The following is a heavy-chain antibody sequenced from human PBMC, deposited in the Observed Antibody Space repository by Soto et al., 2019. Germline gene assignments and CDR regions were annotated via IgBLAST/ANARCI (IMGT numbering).Heavy chain of an antibody. Sequence: PSETLSLTCAVYGGSFSGYYWTWIRQPPGTGLEWIGEINHSGSTYYNPSLKSRVTISVDTSKNQFSLKLSSVTAADTAVYYCARQASHITMVRGEVDPWGQGTLVTVSS. CDR1: GGSFSGYY. CDR2: INHSGST. V-gene: IGHV4-34*01. CDR3: ARQASHITMVRGEVDP. J-gene: IGHJ5*02. D-gene: IGHD3-10*01.